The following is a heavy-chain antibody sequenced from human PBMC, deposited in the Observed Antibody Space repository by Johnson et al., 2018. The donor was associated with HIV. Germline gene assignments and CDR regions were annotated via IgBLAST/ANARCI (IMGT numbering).Heavy chain of an antibody. J-gene: IGHJ3*02. CDR3: ASWSWGLRWSGFDI. CDR1: GFTVSSNY. V-gene: IGHV3-66*01. D-gene: IGHD4-23*01. Sequence: QLVESGGGLVPPGGSLRLSCAASGFTVSSNYMSWVRQAPGQGLEWVSVIYSGGSTYYADSVKGRFTISRDNSKNTLYLQMNSLRAEDTAVYYCASWSWGLRWSGFDIWGQGTMVTVSS. CDR2: IYSGGST.